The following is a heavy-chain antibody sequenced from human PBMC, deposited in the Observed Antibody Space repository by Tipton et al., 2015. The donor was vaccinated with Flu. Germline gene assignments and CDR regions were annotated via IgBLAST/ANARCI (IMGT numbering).Heavy chain of an antibody. V-gene: IGHV1-69*01. J-gene: IGHJ6*02. CDR3: ASRYCTNDVCQRSHYYYYGMDV. CDR2: IIPMFGAP. Sequence: QLVQSGAEVKKPGSSVKVSCKASGGAFSGYVITWVRQAPGQGLEWMGGIIPMFGAPTYAQKFQGRVTITADESTSTIYMELRSYRSGAAAVYYWASRYCTNDVCQRSHYYYYGMDVWGQGTTVTVSS. CDR1: GGAFSGYV. D-gene: IGHD2-8*01.